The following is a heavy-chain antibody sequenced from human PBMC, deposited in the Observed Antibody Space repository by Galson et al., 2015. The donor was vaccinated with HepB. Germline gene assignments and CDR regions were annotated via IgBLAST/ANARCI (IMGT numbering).Heavy chain of an antibody. V-gene: IGHV6-1*01. J-gene: IGHJ2*01. D-gene: IGHD4-23*01. CDR2: TYYRSKWYN. Sequence: CAISGDSVSSNSAAWNWIRQSPSRGLEWLGRTYYRSKWYNDYAVSVKSRITINPDTSKNQFSLQLNSVTPEDTAVYYCASSGNLGDGGNYWYFDLWGRGTLVTVSS. CDR3: ASSGNLGDGGNYWYFDL. CDR1: GDSVSSNSAA.